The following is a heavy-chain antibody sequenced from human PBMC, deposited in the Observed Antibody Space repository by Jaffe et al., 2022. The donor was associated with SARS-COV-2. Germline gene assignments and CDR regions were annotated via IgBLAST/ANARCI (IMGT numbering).Heavy chain of an antibody. D-gene: IGHD3-22*01. CDR1: GFTFSSYA. CDR3: ARGGPYDSSTLWLDY. V-gene: IGHV3-30-3*01. Sequence: QVQLVESGGGVVQPGRSLRLSCAASGFTFSSYAMHWVRQAPGKGLEWVAVISYDGSNKYYADSVKGRFTISRDNSKNTLYLQMNSLRAEDTAVYYCARGGPYDSSTLWLDYWGQGTLVTVSS. CDR2: ISYDGSNK. J-gene: IGHJ4*02.